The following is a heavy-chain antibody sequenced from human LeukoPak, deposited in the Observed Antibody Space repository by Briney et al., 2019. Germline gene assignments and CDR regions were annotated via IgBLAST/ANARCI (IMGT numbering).Heavy chain of an antibody. CDR1: GFTFSSNG. V-gene: IGHV3-33*01. D-gene: IGHD7-27*01. CDR3: ARDLTGKYYFDY. Sequence: GGSLRLSCAASGFTFSSNGMHWVRQAPGKGLEWVAVIWYDGSNKYYVDSVKGRFTISRDNSKNTLYLQMNSLKAEDTAVYYCARDLTGKYYFDYWGQGTLVTVSS. CDR2: IWYDGSNK. J-gene: IGHJ4*02.